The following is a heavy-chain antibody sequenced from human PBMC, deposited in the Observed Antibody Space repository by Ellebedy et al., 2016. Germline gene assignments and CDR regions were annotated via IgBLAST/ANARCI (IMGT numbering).Heavy chain of an antibody. CDR2: ISGDGDTT. CDR1: GFTFRNFF. Sequence: GESLKISXVASGFTFRNFFMSWVRQAPGGGLEWISTISGDGDTTFSADSVKGRFTISRDNSRNTLYLQMDSLRAADTAVYYCYYGHYSGYWGQGTLVIVSS. D-gene: IGHD4-17*01. J-gene: IGHJ4*02. V-gene: IGHV3-23*01. CDR3: YYGHYSGY.